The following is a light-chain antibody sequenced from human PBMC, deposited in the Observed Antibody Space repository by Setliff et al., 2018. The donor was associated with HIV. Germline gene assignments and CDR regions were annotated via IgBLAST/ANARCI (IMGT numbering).Light chain of an antibody. V-gene: IGLV1-51*01. CDR3: GTWDTSLRAYV. CDR2: DND. Sequence: QSVLTQPPSVSAAPGQKVTVSCSGSNSNIENNYVSLYPQLPGTAPKLLIYDNDKRPSGIPDRLSGSKSVTSATVGITGLQSGDEADYFGGTWDTSLRAYVFGSGTKVTVL. CDR1: NSNIENNY. J-gene: IGLJ1*01.